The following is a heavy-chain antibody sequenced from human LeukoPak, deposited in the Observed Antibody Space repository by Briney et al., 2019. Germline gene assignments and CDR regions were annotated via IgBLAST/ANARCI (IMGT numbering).Heavy chain of an antibody. Sequence: GGSLRLSCAAFGFAFKNYVMSWVRQAPGKGLEWVSSISGSGGTTYYTDSVKGRFTISRDNSKNTLYLQMNSLRAEDTAIYYCAKDSTTSGSYYGMDVWGQGTTVTVSS. D-gene: IGHD3-3*01. V-gene: IGHV3-23*01. CDR2: ISGSGGTT. J-gene: IGHJ6*02. CDR3: AKDSTTSGSYYGMDV. CDR1: GFAFKNYV.